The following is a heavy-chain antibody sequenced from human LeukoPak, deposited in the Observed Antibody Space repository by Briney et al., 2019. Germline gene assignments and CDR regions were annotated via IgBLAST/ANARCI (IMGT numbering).Heavy chain of an antibody. Sequence: SETLSLTCTVSGGSVSSGSYYWSWIRQPPGKGLEWIGYIYYSGSTNYNPSLKSRVTISVDTSKNQFSLKLSSVTAADTAVYYCARVRTAYAFDIWGQGTMVTVSS. J-gene: IGHJ3*02. D-gene: IGHD2-2*01. CDR2: IYYSGST. V-gene: IGHV4-61*01. CDR1: GGSVSSGSYY. CDR3: ARVRTAYAFDI.